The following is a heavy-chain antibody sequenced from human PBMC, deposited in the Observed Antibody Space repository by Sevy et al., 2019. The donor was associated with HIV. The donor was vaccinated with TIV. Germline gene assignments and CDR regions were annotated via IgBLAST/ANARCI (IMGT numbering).Heavy chain of an antibody. CDR2: INSSGDTI. D-gene: IGHD2-2*01. Sequence: GGSLRLSCAASGFTFTDYYMSWIRQAPGKGLEWLSYINSSGDTIQYSDSVKGRFTISRDNAKNSLSLQMNSLRAEDTAVYYCARESRTRFTDCWGQGTLVTVSS. CDR1: GFTFTDYY. V-gene: IGHV3-11*01. CDR3: ARESRTRFTDC. J-gene: IGHJ4*02.